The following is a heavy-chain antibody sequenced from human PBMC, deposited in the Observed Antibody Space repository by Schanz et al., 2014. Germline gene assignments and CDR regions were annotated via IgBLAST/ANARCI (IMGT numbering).Heavy chain of an antibody. CDR2: IIPILGIA. Sequence: QVQLEQSGAEVKKPGSSVKVSCKASGGTFSSFGINWVRQAPGQGLEWMGRIIPILGIANYAQKVQGRVTMTTDTSTGTAYMELSSLRSDDTAVYYCARGGGPEDVFDIWGQGTILTVSS. CDR3: ARGGGPEDVFDI. CDR1: GGTFSSFG. D-gene: IGHD5-12*01. V-gene: IGHV1-69*04. J-gene: IGHJ3*02.